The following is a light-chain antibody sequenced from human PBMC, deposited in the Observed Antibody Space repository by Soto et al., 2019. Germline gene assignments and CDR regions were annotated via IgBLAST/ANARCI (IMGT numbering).Light chain of an antibody. J-gene: IGLJ2*01. V-gene: IGLV2-14*01. CDR2: EVS. CDR3: SSYTRSSALVL. CDR1: SSDVGGYNY. Sequence: QSVLTQPASVSGSPGQSITISCTGTSSDVGGYNYVSWYQQHPGKAPKLMIYEVSNRPSGVSSRFSGSESGNTASLTISGLQAEDEADYYCSSYTRSSALVLFGGGTKLTVL.